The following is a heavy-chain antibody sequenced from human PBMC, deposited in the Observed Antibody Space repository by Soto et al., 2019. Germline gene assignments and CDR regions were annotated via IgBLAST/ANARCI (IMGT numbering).Heavy chain of an antibody. V-gene: IGHV3-72*01. CDR2: SRNKDNSYST. J-gene: IGHJ5*02. D-gene: IGHD2-15*01. CDR3: AKSVKPCSGVSCRNWFDT. CDR1: GYTLSDYY. Sequence: EVQLEESGGGLVQPGGYLRLSCAASGYTLSDYYMDWVRQAPGKGLEWVGRSRNKDNSYSTEYAASVKGRFTISRDDSKNSLFLQMNSRKFEDTAVYYCAKSVKPCSGVSCRNWFDTWGQGTLVTVSS.